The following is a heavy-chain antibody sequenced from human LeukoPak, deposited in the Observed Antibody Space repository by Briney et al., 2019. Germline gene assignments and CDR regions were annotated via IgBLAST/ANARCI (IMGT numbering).Heavy chain of an antibody. CDR3: ARDEIAVADSRYMDV. CDR2: IYYSGST. Sequence: SETLSLTCTVSGGSISSYYWSWIRQPPAKGLVWIGYIYYSGSTNYNPSLKSRVTISVDTSKNQFSLKLSSVTAADTAVYYCARDEIAVADSRYMDVWGKGTTVTVSS. CDR1: GGSISSYY. J-gene: IGHJ6*03. D-gene: IGHD6-19*01. V-gene: IGHV4-59*01.